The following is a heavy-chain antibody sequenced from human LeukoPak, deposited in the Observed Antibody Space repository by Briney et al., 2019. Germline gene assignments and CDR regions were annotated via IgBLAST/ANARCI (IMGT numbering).Heavy chain of an antibody. D-gene: IGHD5-18*01. CDR3: ARDYRGYGYFDY. V-gene: IGHV3-11*06. CDR2: ISSSGSYT. Sequence: NPGGSLRLSCAASGFAFNDYYMSWIRQAPGKGLEWVSYISSSGSYTNSADSVKDRFTISRDNAKNSLFLQMNSLRAEDTAVYYCARDYRGYGYFDYWGQGTLVTVSS. J-gene: IGHJ4*02. CDR1: GFAFNDYY.